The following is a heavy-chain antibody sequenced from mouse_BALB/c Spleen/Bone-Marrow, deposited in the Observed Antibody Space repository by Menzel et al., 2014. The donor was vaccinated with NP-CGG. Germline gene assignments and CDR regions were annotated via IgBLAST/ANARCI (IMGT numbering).Heavy chain of an antibody. J-gene: IGHJ3*01. D-gene: IGHD2-10*01. V-gene: IGHV5-6*01. CDR3: ARGGGAYYGNYWFAY. Sequence: VRQTPDKRLEWVATISSGGSYTYYPDSVKGRFTISRDNAKNTLYLQMSSLKSEDTAMYYCARGGGAYYGNYWFAYWGQGTLVTVSA. CDR2: ISSGGSYT.